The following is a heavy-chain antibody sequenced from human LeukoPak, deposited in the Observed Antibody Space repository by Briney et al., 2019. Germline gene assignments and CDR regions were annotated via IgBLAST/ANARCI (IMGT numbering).Heavy chain of an antibody. Sequence: PGGSLRLSCVASGFTLSDYWMSWVRQAPGKGLEGVANIKPDGSEKSYVDSVKGRFTISRDNAKNSLYLQMNSLRAEDTAVYYCLGNWFDPWGQGTLVTVSS. J-gene: IGHJ5*02. CDR3: LGNWFDP. V-gene: IGHV3-7*01. CDR2: IKPDGSEK. CDR1: GFTLSDYW.